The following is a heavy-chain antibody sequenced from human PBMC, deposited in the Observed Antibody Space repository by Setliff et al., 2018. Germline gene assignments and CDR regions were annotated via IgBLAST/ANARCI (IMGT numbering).Heavy chain of an antibody. D-gene: IGHD3-22*01. Sequence: GESLKISCKGSGYSFTSYWIGWVRQMPGKGLEWMGILYPGDSDTRYSPSFQGQVTISAYKSISPAYLQWSSLKASDTSMYYCVRQRNVAMIVEADYSGGPLRTFFDIWGQGTMVTVSS. CDR3: VRQRNVAMIVEADYSGGPLRTFFDI. CDR2: LYPGDSDT. V-gene: IGHV5-51*01. CDR1: GYSFTSYW. J-gene: IGHJ3*02.